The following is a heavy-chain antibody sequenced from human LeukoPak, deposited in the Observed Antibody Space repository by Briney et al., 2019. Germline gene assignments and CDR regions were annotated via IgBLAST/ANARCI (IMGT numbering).Heavy chain of an antibody. Sequence: ASVKVSCKVSGYTLTELSMHWVRQAPGKGLERMGGFDPEDGETIYAQKFQGRVTMTEDTSTDTAYMELSSLRSEDTAVYYCATAIFGVVTKPYYFDYWGQGTLVTVSS. V-gene: IGHV1-24*01. CDR3: ATAIFGVVTKPYYFDY. D-gene: IGHD3-3*01. J-gene: IGHJ4*02. CDR1: GYTLTELS. CDR2: FDPEDGET.